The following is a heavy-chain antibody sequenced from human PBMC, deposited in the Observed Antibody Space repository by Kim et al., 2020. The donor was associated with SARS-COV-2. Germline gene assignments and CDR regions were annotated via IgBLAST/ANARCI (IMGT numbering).Heavy chain of an antibody. J-gene: IGHJ3*02. CDR3: AEARSGGVQGDDAFDI. Sequence: SLKRRVTIAVDTSKNQFSLKLSSVTAADTAVYYCAEARSGGVQGDDAFDIWGQGTMVTVSS. V-gene: IGHV4-34*01. D-gene: IGHD3-10*01.